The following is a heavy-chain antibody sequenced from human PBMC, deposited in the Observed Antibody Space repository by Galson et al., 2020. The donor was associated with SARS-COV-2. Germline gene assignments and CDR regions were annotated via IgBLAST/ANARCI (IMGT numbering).Heavy chain of an antibody. J-gene: IGHJ1*01. D-gene: IGHD3-22*01. Sequence: TLSLTCTVSGGSISSSDSYWGWIRQPPGKGLEWIGSFYYGGNTYYAPSLKSRVTISVDTSKNQFSLKLTSVTAADTAVYYCARGPAYYYDSSGHYTRPSVHFQRWGQGTLVTVSS. CDR2: FYYGGNT. V-gene: IGHV4-39*07. CDR1: GGSISSSDSY. CDR3: ARGPAYYYDSSGHYTRPSVHFQR.